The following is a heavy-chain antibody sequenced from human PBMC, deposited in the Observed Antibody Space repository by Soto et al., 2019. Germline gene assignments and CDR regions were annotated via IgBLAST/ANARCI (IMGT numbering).Heavy chain of an antibody. CDR3: ARGTWFAELGNWFDP. CDR2: IDHDGHT. J-gene: IGHJ5*02. V-gene: IGHV4-34*01. D-gene: IGHD3-10*01. CDR1: GGSFSGYS. Sequence: QVQLQQWGAGLLKPSETLSLTCVVHGGSFSGYSWSWIRQRPGKGLEWIGEIDHDGHTKYNPSLESRVSISLDTSRSKFRLRLRSVTVADTALFFCARGTWFAELGNWFDPWGQGTLVTVSS.